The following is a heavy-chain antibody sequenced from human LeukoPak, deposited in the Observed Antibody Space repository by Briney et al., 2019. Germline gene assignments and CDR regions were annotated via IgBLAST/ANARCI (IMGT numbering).Heavy chain of an antibody. CDR1: GYSISSGYY. Sequence: SETLSLTCAVSGYSISSGYYWGWLRPPPGKGLEWIGIIYHSGSTYYNPSLKSRVTISVDTSKDQFSLKLSSVTAADTAVYYCARGNPISDYWGQGALVTVSS. CDR3: ARGNPISDY. V-gene: IGHV4-38-2*01. D-gene: IGHD2-21*01. J-gene: IGHJ4*02. CDR2: IYHSGST.